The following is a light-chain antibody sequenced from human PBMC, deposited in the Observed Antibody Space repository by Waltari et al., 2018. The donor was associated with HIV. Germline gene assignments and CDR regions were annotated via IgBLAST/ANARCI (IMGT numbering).Light chain of an antibody. V-gene: IGKV4-1*01. CDR2: WAS. CDR3: QQYYSTPLT. Sequence: DIVMTQSPDSLSVSLGESAAINCKSSPSVLYSSNNKNYLAWYQQKPGQPPKLLFYWASTRASGVPDRFSGSGSGADFTLTISSLQAEDVAVYYCQQYYSTPLTFGGGTKVEIK. J-gene: IGKJ4*01. CDR1: PSVLYSSNNKNY.